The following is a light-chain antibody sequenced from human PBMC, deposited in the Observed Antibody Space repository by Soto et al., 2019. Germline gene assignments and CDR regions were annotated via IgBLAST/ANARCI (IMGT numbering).Light chain of an antibody. J-gene: IGKJ1*01. CDR3: QQRLNWPPG. Sequence: EIFLTQSQDTLSLSPGERATVICWASQSVTNYIAWYQQRPGQAPRLLIYDASNRATGVPARFSGSRSGTDFTLTISDLEPADFGLYYCQQRLNWPPGFGQGTKVDIK. V-gene: IGKV3-11*01. CDR2: DAS. CDR1: QSVTNY.